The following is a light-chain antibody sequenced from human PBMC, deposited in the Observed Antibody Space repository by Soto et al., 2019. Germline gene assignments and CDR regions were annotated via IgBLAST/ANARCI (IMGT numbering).Light chain of an antibody. CDR1: HIVSSSY. CDR2: DAS. Sequence: IVLTQSPGTLSLSPGERATLSCRAIHIVSSSYLAWYQVKPGQAPRLLIYDASSRATGVPARFSGSGSGTDFSLTISSLEPEDVAVYYCQQRSQWPPMTFGQGTRLEIK. V-gene: IGKV3D-20*02. J-gene: IGKJ5*01. CDR3: QQRSQWPPMT.